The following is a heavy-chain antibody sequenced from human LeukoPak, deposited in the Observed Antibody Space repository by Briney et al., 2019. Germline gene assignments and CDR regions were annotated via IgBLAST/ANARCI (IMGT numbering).Heavy chain of an antibody. J-gene: IGHJ4*02. CDR3: ARDQDHRVVPDGPDY. V-gene: IGHV3-7*01. CDR2: IKQDGSEK. Sequence: PGGSLRLSCAASGFTFSSYWMSWVRQAPGKGLEWVANIKQDGSEKYYVDSVKGRFTISRDNAKNSLYLQMNSLRAEDTAVYYCARDQDHRVVPDGPDYWGQGTLVTVSS. CDR1: GFTFSSYW. D-gene: IGHD2-2*01.